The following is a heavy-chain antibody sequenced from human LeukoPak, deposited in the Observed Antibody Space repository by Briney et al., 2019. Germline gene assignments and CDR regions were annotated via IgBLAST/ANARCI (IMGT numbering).Heavy chain of an antibody. CDR2: ISGSGGST. D-gene: IGHD2-15*01. J-gene: IGHJ2*01. CDR3: ARDGLAAATLHWCFDL. V-gene: IGHV3-23*01. Sequence: GGSLRLSCAASGFTFSSYGMSWVRQAPGKGLEWVSGISGSGGSTVYADSVKGRFTISRDNSKNTVYLQMNSLRAEDTAVYYCARDGLAAATLHWCFDLWGRGTLVTVSS. CDR1: GFTFSSYG.